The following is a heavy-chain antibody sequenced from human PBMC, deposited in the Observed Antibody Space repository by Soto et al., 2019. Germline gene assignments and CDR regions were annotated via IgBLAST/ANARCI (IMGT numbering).Heavy chain of an antibody. CDR3: ARDGVYCSSSSCQDFYYYGMDV. D-gene: IGHD2-2*01. CDR1: GGSISSGGYS. V-gene: IGHV4-30-2*01. Sequence: LSLTCAVSGGSISSGGYSWSWIRQPPGKGLEWIGYVYHSGSTYYNPSLKSRVTVSVDGSKNQFSLKLSSVTAADTAVYYCARDGVYCSSSSCQDFYYYGMDVWGQGTTVTVSS. J-gene: IGHJ6*02. CDR2: VYHSGST.